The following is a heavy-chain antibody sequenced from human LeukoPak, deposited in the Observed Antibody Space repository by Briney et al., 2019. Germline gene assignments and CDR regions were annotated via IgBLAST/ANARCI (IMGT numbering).Heavy chain of an antibody. V-gene: IGHV3-21*01. J-gene: IGHJ4*02. D-gene: IGHD6-19*01. Sequence: PGGSLRLSCAASEFTFSSYGMSWVRQAPGKGLEWVSSISDDGKYIYYADSVKGRFSISRDNAKSSLYLQMNSLRAEDTAVYYCASPGYSSGWEGDYWGQGTLVTVSS. CDR1: EFTFSSYG. CDR2: ISDDGKYI. CDR3: ASPGYSSGWEGDY.